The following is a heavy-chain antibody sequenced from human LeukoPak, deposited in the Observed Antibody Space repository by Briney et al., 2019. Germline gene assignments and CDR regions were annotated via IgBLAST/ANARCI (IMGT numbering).Heavy chain of an antibody. CDR2: ISGSGGST. D-gene: IGHD2-2*01. V-gene: IGHV3-23*01. Sequence: GGSLRLSCVASGFTFSSYAMSWVRQAPGKGLEWVSAISGSGGSTYYADSVKGRFTISRDNSKNTLYLQMNSLRAEDTAVYYCAKGVGDCSSASCYYYYYMDVWGKGTTVTVSS. J-gene: IGHJ6*03. CDR1: GFTFSSYA. CDR3: AKGVGDCSSASCYYYYYMDV.